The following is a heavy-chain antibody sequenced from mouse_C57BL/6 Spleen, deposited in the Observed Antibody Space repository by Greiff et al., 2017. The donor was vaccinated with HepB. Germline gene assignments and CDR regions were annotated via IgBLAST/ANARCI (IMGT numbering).Heavy chain of an antibody. J-gene: IGHJ2*01. CDR3: AREGLYYYGSSFDY. CDR2: IYPGDGDT. CDR1: GYAFSSSW. V-gene: IGHV1-82*01. D-gene: IGHD1-1*01. Sequence: VQLQQSGPELVKPGASVKISCKASGYAFSSSWMNWVKQRPGKGLEWIGRIYPGDGDTNYNGKFKGKATLTADKSSSTAYMQLSSLTSEDSAVYFCAREGLYYYGSSFDYWGQGTTLTVSS.